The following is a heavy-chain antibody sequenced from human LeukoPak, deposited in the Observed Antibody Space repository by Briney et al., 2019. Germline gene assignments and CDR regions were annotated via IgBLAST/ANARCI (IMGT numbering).Heavy chain of an antibody. CDR1: GGSFSGYY. D-gene: IGHD1-14*01. J-gene: IGHJ1*01. CDR2: INHSGST. Sequence: PSETLSLTCAVYGGSFSGYYWSWIRQPPGKGLEWIGEINHSGSTNYNPSLKSRVTISVDTSKNQFSLKLSSVTAADTAVYYCARHPNKGRRNYFQHWGQGTLVTVSS. CDR3: ARHPNKGRRNYFQH. V-gene: IGHV4-34*01.